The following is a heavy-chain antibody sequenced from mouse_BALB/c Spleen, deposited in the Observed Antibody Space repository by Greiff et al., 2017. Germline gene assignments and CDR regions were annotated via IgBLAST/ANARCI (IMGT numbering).Heavy chain of an antibody. CDR2: IYPGDGDT. Sequence: QVQLQQSGPELVKPGASVKISCKASGYAFSSSWMNWVKQRPGQGLEWIGRIYPGDGDTNYNGKFKGKATLTADKSSSTAYVQLSSLTSVDSAVYFCARKRYDEDYFDYWGQGTTLTVSS. D-gene: IGHD2-14*01. CDR3: ARKRYDEDYFDY. J-gene: IGHJ2*01. V-gene: IGHV1-82*01. CDR1: GYAFSSSW.